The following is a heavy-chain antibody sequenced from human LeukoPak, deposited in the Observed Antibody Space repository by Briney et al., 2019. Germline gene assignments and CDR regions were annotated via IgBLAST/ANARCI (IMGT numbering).Heavy chain of an antibody. CDR2: FDTGFGT. V-gene: IGHV3-23*01. D-gene: IGHD6-19*01. CDR1: RFTFSTAS. Sequence: GGSLSLSCAASRFTFSTASLHWVRQAPGRGLEWVSAFDTGFGTYYPDSLKGRFTISRDNSKNTLFLQMNSLRAEDTAVYYCARSSGWWSLDYWGQGTLVTVSS. CDR3: ARSSGWWSLDY. J-gene: IGHJ4*02.